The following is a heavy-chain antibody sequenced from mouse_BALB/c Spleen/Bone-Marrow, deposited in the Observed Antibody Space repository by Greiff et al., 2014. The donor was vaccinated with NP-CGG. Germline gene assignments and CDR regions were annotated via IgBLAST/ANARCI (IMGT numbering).Heavy chain of an antibody. V-gene: IGHV2-2*01. CDR2: IWSGGST. Sequence: VKLQESGPGLVQPSQSLSITCTVSGFSLTSDGIHWVRQSPRKGLEWLGVIWSGGSTDYNEAFISRLNISKDNSKSQVFFTMNSLQAYDTAIYYCARNGHYYAMDFWGQGTSVTVSS. J-gene: IGHJ4*01. CDR3: ARNGHYYAMDF. CDR1: GFSLTSDG.